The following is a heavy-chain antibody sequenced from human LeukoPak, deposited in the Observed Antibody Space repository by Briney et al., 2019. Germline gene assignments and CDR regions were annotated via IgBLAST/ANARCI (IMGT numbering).Heavy chain of an antibody. D-gene: IGHD2-15*01. CDR2: ISPDGINK. CDR3: AVDRKSLGGTYLED. J-gene: IGHJ1*01. V-gene: IGHV3-30*04. CDR1: GLTFSSYS. Sequence: PGRSLRLSCAVSGLTFSSYSFHWVRQAPGKGLEWVALISPDGINKYYEDSLKGRFTISRDNSKDTLYLELNSLRPDDTAVYFCAVDRKSLGGTYLEDWGRGTPVTVSA.